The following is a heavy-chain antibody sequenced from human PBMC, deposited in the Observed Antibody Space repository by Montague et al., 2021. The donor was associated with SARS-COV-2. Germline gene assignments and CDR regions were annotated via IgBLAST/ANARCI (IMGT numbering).Heavy chain of an antibody. J-gene: IGHJ6*02. CDR3: TSGREGNYNVMDV. D-gene: IGHD1-1*01. Sequence: CAISGDSVSSNSATWNWVRQSPSRGLEWLGRTYYRSKWYNDYAVSERGRVTINLDTSKNQYSLQLNSVTPEDTAIYYCTSGREGNYNVMDVWGQGTTVTVSS. V-gene: IGHV6-1*01. CDR2: TYYRSKWYN. CDR1: GDSVSSNSAT.